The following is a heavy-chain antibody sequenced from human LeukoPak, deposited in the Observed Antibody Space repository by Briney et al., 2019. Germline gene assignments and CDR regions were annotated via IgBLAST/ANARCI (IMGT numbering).Heavy chain of an antibody. D-gene: IGHD3-22*01. Sequence: GGSLRLSCAASGFTFSDHYMDWVRQAPGKGLEWVSSISSSSSYIYYADSVKGRFTISRDNAKNSLYLQMNSLRAEDTAVYYCARGLDQYYYDSSGYKPTNYWGQGTLVTVSS. J-gene: IGHJ4*02. V-gene: IGHV3-21*01. CDR1: GFTFSDHY. CDR2: ISSSSSYI. CDR3: ARGLDQYYYDSSGYKPTNY.